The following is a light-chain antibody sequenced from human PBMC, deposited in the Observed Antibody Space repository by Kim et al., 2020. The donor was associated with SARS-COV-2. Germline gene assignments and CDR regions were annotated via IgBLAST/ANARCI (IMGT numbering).Light chain of an antibody. CDR1: QGISSY. Sequence: SASLGAGFTITGRASQGISSYLACYQQKPGKAPKLLIYAASTLQSGVPSRFSGSGSGTEFTLTISSLQPEDFATYYCQRLNSYPRTFGQGPRWISN. CDR2: AAS. CDR3: QRLNSYPRT. J-gene: IGKJ1*01. V-gene: IGKV1-9*01.